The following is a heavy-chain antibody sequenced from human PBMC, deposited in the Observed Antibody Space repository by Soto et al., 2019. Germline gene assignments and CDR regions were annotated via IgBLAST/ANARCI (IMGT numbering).Heavy chain of an antibody. Sequence: QVQLVQSGAEVKKPGASVKVSCKASGYTFTSYGIGWVRQAPGQGLEWMGWISAYNGNTNYAQKLQGRVTMTTDTSTSTAYMELRSLRSDDTAVYYCARDKAHYYGSGKDGMDVWGQGTTVTVSS. D-gene: IGHD3-10*01. CDR3: ARDKAHYYGSGKDGMDV. V-gene: IGHV1-18*04. CDR2: ISAYNGNT. CDR1: GYTFTSYG. J-gene: IGHJ6*02.